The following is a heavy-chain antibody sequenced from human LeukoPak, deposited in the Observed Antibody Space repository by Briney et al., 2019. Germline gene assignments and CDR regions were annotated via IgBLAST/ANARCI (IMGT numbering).Heavy chain of an antibody. J-gene: IGHJ4*02. CDR3: ARRSTGSYSSSFDY. CDR2: ISSGSSYT. Sequence: GGSLRLSCAASGFTFSDYYMSWIRQAPGKGLEWVSYISSGSSYTSYADSVKGRFTISRDNAKNSLYLQMNSLRAEDTAAYYCARRSTGSYSSSFDYWGQGTLVTVSS. CDR1: GFTFSDYY. V-gene: IGHV3-11*03. D-gene: IGHD6-13*01.